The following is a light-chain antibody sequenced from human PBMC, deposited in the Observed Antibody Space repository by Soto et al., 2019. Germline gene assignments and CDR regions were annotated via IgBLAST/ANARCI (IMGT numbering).Light chain of an antibody. V-gene: IGKV3-20*01. CDR2: GAS. CDR3: QQYGSSGT. CDR1: RGVSANY. Sequence: EIVLTQSPVTLPLSPGERAALSCRASRGVSANYLAWYQQKPGQAPRLLIHGASNRATGIPDRFSGSGSGTDFTLTISRLEPEDFAVYYCQQYGSSGTFGQGTKVDIK. J-gene: IGKJ1*01.